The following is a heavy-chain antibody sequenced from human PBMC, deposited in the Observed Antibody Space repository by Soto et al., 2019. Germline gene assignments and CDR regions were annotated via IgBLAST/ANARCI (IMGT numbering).Heavy chain of an antibody. D-gene: IGHD3-10*01. CDR3: SRLTTMVREINDDPFDF. Sequence: QVQLVQSGGEVKKPGASVRVSCKASGYTFTNYYIHWVRQAPGQGLEWMGVINPTGGRASYAPKFQGRVTLTRDTPTSTAYMELSSLRSDDTAVYFCSRLTTMVREINDDPFDFRGQGTLVTVSS. CDR1: GYTFTNYY. CDR2: INPTGGRA. V-gene: IGHV1-46*03. J-gene: IGHJ4*03.